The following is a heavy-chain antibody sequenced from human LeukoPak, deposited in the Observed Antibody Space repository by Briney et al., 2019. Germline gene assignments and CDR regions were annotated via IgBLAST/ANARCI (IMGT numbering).Heavy chain of an antibody. CDR3: ARTGGGGSIAARLHYYYMDV. J-gene: IGHJ6*03. Sequence: ASVNVSCKASGGTFSSYGISWVRQAPGQGLEWMGWISAYNGNTDYAQNLQGRVTMTTDTSTSTAYMELRSLRSDDTAVYYCARTGGGGSIAARLHYYYMDVWGKGTTVTVSS. D-gene: IGHD6-6*01. CDR1: GGTFSSYG. V-gene: IGHV1-18*01. CDR2: ISAYNGNT.